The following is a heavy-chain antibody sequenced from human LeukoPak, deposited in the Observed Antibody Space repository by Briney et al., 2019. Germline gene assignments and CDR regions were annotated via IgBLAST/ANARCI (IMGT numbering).Heavy chain of an antibody. CDR2: INVGNGNT. D-gene: IGHD4-17*01. J-gene: IGHJ4*02. CDR3: AKVAARYGDYYFDY. Sequence: ASVKVSCKASGGTFSSYAISWVRQAPGQRLEWMGWINVGNGNTKYSQEFQDRVTITRDTSAITVYMELSSLRSEDMAVYYRAKVAARYGDYYFDYWGQGTLVTVSS. V-gene: IGHV1-3*03. CDR1: GGTFSSYA.